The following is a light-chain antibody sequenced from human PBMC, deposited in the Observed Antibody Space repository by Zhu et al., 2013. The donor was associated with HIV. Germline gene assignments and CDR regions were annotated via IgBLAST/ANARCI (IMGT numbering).Light chain of an antibody. CDR2: DVS. CDR3: SSYTTRRTRVV. Sequence: QSALTQPASVSGSPGQSITISCTGTSSDIGGYNYVSWYQHHPGKGPKLIIYDVSDRPSGVSNRFSGSKSDNTASLTISGLQAEDEADYFCSSYTTRRTRVVFGGGTKLTVL. V-gene: IGLV2-14*03. CDR1: SSDIGGYNY. J-gene: IGLJ2*01.